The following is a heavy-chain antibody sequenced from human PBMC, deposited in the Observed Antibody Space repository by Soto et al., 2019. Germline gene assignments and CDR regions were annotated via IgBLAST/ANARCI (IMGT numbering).Heavy chain of an antibody. Sequence: SQTLSLTGAITGDSVSTESDAWNWLRQSPSRGLEWLGRTFYRSLWFYEYATSMRGRIIIKPDTSKNQFSLQMDSVTPEDTAVYYCARGRFNAFDFWDQGTLVTVSS. D-gene: IGHD2-8*01. CDR3: ARGRFNAFDF. V-gene: IGHV6-1*01. J-gene: IGHJ4*03. CDR1: GDSVSTESDA. CDR2: TFYRSLWFY.